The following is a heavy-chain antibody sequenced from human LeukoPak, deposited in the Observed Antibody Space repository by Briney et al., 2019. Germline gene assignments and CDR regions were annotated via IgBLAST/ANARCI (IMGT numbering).Heavy chain of an antibody. CDR2: IYYSGST. CDR1: GGSISSYY. CDR3: AETRSGSYFED. V-gene: IGHV4-59*01. J-gene: IGHJ4*02. D-gene: IGHD1-26*01. Sequence: SETLSLTCTVSGGSISSYYWSWIRQPPGKGLEWIGYIYYSGSTNYNPSLNSRVTISVDTSKNQFSLKLSSVTAADTAVYYCAETRSGSYFEDWGQGTLVTVSS.